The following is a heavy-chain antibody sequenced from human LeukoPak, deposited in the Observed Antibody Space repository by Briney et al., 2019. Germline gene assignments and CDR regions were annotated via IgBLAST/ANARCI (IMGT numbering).Heavy chain of an antibody. J-gene: IGHJ3*02. CDR3: ARVAEDYDILTGYYMHDAFDI. CDR1: GYTFTDYY. Sequence: ASVKVSCRASGYTFTDYYMHWVRQAPGQGLEWMGWINPNSGGTTYAQKFQGRVTMTRDTSINTAYLELRRLRSDDTAVYFCARVAEDYDILTGYYMHDAFDIWGQGTMVTVSS. V-gene: IGHV1-2*02. CDR2: INPNSGGT. D-gene: IGHD3-9*01.